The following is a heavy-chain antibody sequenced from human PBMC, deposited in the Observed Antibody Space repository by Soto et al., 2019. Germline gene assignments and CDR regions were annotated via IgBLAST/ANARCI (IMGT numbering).Heavy chain of an antibody. CDR2: ISSENGNT. Sequence: GASVKVSCKASGYSCTIYGISCVLQSPIQRLEWMGWISSENGNTKYAHNLQGRVTMTTDTSTSTAYMELRSLRSDDTAVYYCVRQASMVRGINSPAYWGQGTLVPVSS. V-gene: IGHV1-18*01. CDR3: VRQASMVRGINSPAY. D-gene: IGHD3-10*01. J-gene: IGHJ4*02. CDR1: GYSCTIYG.